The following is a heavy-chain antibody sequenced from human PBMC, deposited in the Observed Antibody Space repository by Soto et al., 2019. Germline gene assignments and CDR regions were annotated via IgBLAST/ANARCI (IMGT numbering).Heavy chain of an antibody. Sequence: GGSLRLSCAASGFTFTSAAVSWLRQAPGKGLEWVSTLSGSGATTYYADSVKGRFTISRDNSKNTLYLQMNSLRAEDTALYYCAKTRESGIYFYFDSWGQGALVTVSS. CDR2: LSGSGATT. J-gene: IGHJ4*02. CDR3: AKTRESGIYFYFDS. CDR1: GFTFTSAA. V-gene: IGHV3-23*01. D-gene: IGHD1-26*01.